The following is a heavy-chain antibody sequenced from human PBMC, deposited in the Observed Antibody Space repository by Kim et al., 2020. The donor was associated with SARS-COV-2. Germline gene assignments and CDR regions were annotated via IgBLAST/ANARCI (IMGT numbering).Heavy chain of an antibody. CDR3: AREHPLYCGGDCPYDY. D-gene: IGHD2-21*02. Sequence: EGSLRLSCAASGFTFSSYSMNWVRQAPGKGLEWVSSISSSSSYIYYADSVKGRFTISRDNAKNSLYLQMNSLRAEDTAVYYCAREHPLYCGGDCPYDYWGQVTLVTVSS. CDR1: GFTFSSYS. J-gene: IGHJ4*02. V-gene: IGHV3-21*01. CDR2: ISSSSSYI.